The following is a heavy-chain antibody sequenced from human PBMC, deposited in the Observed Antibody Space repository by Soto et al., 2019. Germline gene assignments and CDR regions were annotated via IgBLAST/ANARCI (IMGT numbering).Heavy chain of an antibody. CDR1: GGTFGSYT. V-gene: IGHV1-69*02. CDR2: ITPVLGLA. D-gene: IGHD1-20*01. Sequence: QVQLVQSGAEVKKPGSSVRVSCKASGGTFGSYTICWVRQAPGQGLEWMGKITPVLGLADYAQRFQGRVTFTADKATDTTYMELSNLRSDDTAMYYCARGGNNWTGDYWGQGTLVIVSS. J-gene: IGHJ4*02. CDR3: ARGGNNWTGDY.